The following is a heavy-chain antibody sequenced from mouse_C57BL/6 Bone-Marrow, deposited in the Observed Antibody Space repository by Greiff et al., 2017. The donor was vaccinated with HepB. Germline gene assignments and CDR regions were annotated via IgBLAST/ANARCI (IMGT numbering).Heavy chain of an antibody. CDR2: ISSGGSYT. V-gene: IGHV5-6*02. Sequence: EVMLVESGGDLVKPGGSLKLSCAASGFTFSSYGMSWVRQTPDKRLEWVATISSGGSYTYYPDSVKGRFTISRDNAKNTLYLQMSSLKSEDTAMYYCARQDYYGPCWFAYWGQVTLVTVSA. CDR3: ARQDYYGPCWFAY. D-gene: IGHD1-1*01. CDR1: GFTFSSYG. J-gene: IGHJ3*01.